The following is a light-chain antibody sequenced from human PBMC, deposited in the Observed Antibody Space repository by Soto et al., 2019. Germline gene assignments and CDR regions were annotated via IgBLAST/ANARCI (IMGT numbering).Light chain of an antibody. Sequence: QSVLTQPPSASGTPGQRVTISCSGSSSNIGSNYVYWYQQLPGTAPKVLIYSNNQRPSGVPGRFSGSKSGTSASLAISGLRSEDEADYYCAGWDDSLSGHVFGTGTKVTVL. CDR1: SSNIGSNY. CDR2: SNN. CDR3: AGWDDSLSGHV. V-gene: IGLV1-47*02. J-gene: IGLJ1*01.